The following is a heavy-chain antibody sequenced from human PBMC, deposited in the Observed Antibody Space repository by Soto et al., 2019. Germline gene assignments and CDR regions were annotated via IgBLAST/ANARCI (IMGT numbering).Heavy chain of an antibody. CDR3: ARVDWGSWYYFDY. CDR2: IYYSGST. Sequence: QLQLQESGPGLVKPSETLSLTCTVSGGSISSSSYYWGWIRQPPGKGLEWIGSIYYSGSTYYNPSLKSRVTKSVDTSKNQFSLKLSSVTAADTAVYYCARVDWGSWYYFDYWGQGTLVTVSS. J-gene: IGHJ4*02. D-gene: IGHD6-13*01. V-gene: IGHV4-39*01. CDR1: GGSISSSSYY.